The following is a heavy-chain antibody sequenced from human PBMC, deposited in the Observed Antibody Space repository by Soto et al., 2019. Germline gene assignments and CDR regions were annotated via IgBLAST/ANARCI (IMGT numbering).Heavy chain of an antibody. CDR3: ARGTAAPYYYYGMDV. CDR1: GFSLSNARMG. V-gene: IGHV2-26*01. J-gene: IGHJ6*02. CDR2: IFSNDEK. D-gene: IGHD2-2*01. Sequence: QVTLKESGPVLVKPTETLTLTCTVSGFSLSNARMGVSWIRQPPGKALEWLAHIFSNDEKSYSTSLKSRLTIXKEFSXXQVVLTMTNMDPVDTATYYCARGTAAPYYYYGMDVWGQGTTVTVSS.